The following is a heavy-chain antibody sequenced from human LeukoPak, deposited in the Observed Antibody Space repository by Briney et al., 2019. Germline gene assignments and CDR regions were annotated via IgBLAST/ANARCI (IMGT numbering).Heavy chain of an antibody. CDR1: GYTFTSYG. CDR2: ISAYNGNT. Sequence: ASVKVSCKASGYTFTSYGISWVRQAPGQGLEWMGWISAYNGNTNYAQKLQGRVTFTTDTSTSTAYMELRSLRSDDTAVYYCAREAGGYSYNDAFDIWGQGTMVTVSS. D-gene: IGHD5-18*01. J-gene: IGHJ3*02. V-gene: IGHV1-18*01. CDR3: AREAGGYSYNDAFDI.